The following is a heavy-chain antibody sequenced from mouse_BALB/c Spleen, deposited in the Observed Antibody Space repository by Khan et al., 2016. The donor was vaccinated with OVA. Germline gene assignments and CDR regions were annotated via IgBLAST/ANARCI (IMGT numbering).Heavy chain of an antibody. Sequence: QVQLQQSGPGLVAPSQRLSITCTVSGFSLTSYGVHWVRQPPGQGLEWLVVIWSDGSTNYNSVLKSRLSISKDNSKSQVFLKMNSLQTDDTAIYYCARWFDGYSSLYAMDYWGQGTSVTVSS. CDR3: ARWFDGYSSLYAMDY. V-gene: IGHV2-6*02. D-gene: IGHD2-3*01. CDR1: GFSLTSYG. J-gene: IGHJ4*01. CDR2: IWSDGST.